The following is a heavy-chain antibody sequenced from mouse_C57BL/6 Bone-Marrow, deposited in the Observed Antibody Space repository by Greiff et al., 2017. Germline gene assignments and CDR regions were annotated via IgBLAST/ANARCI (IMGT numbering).Heavy chain of an antibody. CDR3: ARGVPHAMDY. CDR1: GYTFTSYW. Sequence: VQLQQSGAELVKPGASVKLSCKASGYTFTSYWMHWVKQRPGQGLEWIGYINPSSGYTKYNQKFKDKATLTVDKSSSTAYMQLSSLPYEDAAVYYCARGVPHAMDYWGQGTSVTVSS. J-gene: IGHJ4*01. CDR2: INPSSGYT. V-gene: IGHV1-7*01.